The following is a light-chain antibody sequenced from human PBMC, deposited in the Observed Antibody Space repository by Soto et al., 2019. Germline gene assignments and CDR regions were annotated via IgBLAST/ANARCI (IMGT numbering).Light chain of an antibody. CDR1: QSVSSN. V-gene: IGKV3-15*01. CDR3: QQYNNCPPWT. CDR2: GAS. J-gene: IGKJ1*01. Sequence: EIVMTQSPATLSVSPGERATLSCRASQSVSSNLAWYQQKPGQAPRLLIYGASTRATGIPARFSGSGSGTEFPLTIRRLQSEDFAVYYCQQYNNCPPWTFGQGTKVEIK.